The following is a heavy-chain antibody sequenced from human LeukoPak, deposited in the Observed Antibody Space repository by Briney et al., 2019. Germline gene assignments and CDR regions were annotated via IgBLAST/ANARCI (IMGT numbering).Heavy chain of an antibody. CDR1: GFTFSNYA. J-gene: IGHJ4*02. CDR3: AKDGH. V-gene: IGHV3-23*01. Sequence: GGSLRLSCAASGFTFSNYAMSWVRQALGKGLEWVSAISDSGGRTYYADSVKGRLTISRDNSKNTLYLQMNSLRGEDTAVYYCAKDGHWGQGTLVTVSS. CDR2: ISDSGGRT.